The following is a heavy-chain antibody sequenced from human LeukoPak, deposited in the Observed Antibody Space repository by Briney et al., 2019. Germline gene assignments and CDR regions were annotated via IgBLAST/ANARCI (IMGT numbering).Heavy chain of an antibody. CDR1: GFTFSGSA. Sequence: GGSLRLSCAASGFTFSGSAMHWVRQASGKGLEWVGRIRSKANSYATAYAASVKGRFTISRDDSKNTAYLQMNSLKTEDTAVYYCTRHFEMGRSGSYYTGHQFDYWGQGTLVTVSS. D-gene: IGHD3-10*01. J-gene: IGHJ4*02. CDR2: IRSKANSYAT. V-gene: IGHV3-73*01. CDR3: TRHFEMGRSGSYYTGHQFDY.